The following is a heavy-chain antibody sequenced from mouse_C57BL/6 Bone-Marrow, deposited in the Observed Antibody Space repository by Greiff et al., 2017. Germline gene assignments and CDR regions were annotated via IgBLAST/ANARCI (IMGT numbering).Heavy chain of an antibody. CDR3: TRTSPLYDQAWFAY. Sequence: QVQLQQSGAELVRPGASVTLSCKASGYTFTDYEMHWVKQTPVHGLEWIGAIDPETGGTAYNQKFKGKAILTADKSSSTAYMELRSLTSEDSAVYYCTRTSPLYDQAWFAYWGQGTLVTVSA. CDR1: GYTFTDYE. J-gene: IGHJ3*01. D-gene: IGHD1-3*01. V-gene: IGHV1-15*01. CDR2: IDPETGGT.